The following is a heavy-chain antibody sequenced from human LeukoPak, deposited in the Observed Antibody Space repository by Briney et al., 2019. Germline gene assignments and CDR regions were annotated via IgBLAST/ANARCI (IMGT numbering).Heavy chain of an antibody. CDR2: IYPGDSDT. J-gene: IGHJ3*02. Sequence: SLKISCNGSGYIFTSYWIGWVRQMPGKGLEWMGIIYPGDSDTRYSPSFQGQGTISADKSISTAYLQWSSLKASDTAMYYCARHRTRSRWSAFDIWGQGTLVTVSS. V-gene: IGHV5-51*01. CDR3: ARHRTRSRWSAFDI. D-gene: IGHD6-13*01. CDR1: GYIFTSYW.